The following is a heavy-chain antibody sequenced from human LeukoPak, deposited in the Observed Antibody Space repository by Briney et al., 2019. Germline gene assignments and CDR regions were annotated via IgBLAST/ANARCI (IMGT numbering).Heavy chain of an antibody. CDR2: ISAYNGNT. CDR1: GYTFTSYG. V-gene: IGHV1-18*01. CDR3: ARDRSDVVVVAATHSGDWFDP. D-gene: IGHD2-15*01. J-gene: IGHJ5*02. Sequence: ASVKVSCKASGYTFTSYGISWVRQAPGQGLEWMGWISAYNGNTDYAQKLQGRVTMTTDTSTSTAYMELRSLRSDDTAVYYCARDRSDVVVVAATHSGDWFDPWGQGTLVTVSS.